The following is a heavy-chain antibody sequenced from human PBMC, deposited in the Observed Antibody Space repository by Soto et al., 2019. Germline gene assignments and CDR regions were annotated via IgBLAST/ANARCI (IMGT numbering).Heavy chain of an antibody. V-gene: IGHV4-30-4*08. CDR2: IYSSGST. Sequence: SETLSLTCTVSGASISSEDYCWSWIRQPPGKGLEWTGYIYSSGSTYHNPSLKSRVTMSVDTSKNQFSLKLSSVTAADTAVYYCARPNSSGYYSPFDSWGQGTLVTVSS. CDR1: GASISSEDYC. J-gene: IGHJ4*02. CDR3: ARPNSSGYYSPFDS. D-gene: IGHD3-22*01.